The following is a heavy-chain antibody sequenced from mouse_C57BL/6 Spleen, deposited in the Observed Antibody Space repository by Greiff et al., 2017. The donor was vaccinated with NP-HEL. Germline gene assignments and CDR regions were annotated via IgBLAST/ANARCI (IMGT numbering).Heavy chain of an antibody. J-gene: IGHJ2*01. V-gene: IGHV1-9*01. CDR3: ASGGSSGLYYFDY. CDR1: LSPFPFSF. D-gene: IGHD3-2*02. Sequence: LQQSGAELMPPLSSSHLSFPSPLSPFPFSFLSFFPPLPCPVLEWILEILTVICSTNYNDKFKGKATFTADTSSNTAYMQLSSLTTEDSAIYYCASGGSSGLYYFDYWGQGTTLTVSS. CDR2: ILTVICST.